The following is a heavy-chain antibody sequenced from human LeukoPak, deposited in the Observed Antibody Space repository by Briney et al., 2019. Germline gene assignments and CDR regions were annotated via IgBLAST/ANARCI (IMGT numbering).Heavy chain of an antibody. D-gene: IGHD6-6*01. CDR3: ARVVAARRDFDY. Sequence: GGSLRLSCAASGFTFSSCSMNWVRQAPGKGLEWVSSISSSSSYIYYADSVKGRFTISRDNAKNSLYLQMNSLRAKDTAVYYCARVVAARRDFDYWGQGTLVTVSS. V-gene: IGHV3-21*01. CDR2: ISSSSSYI. CDR1: GFTFSSCS. J-gene: IGHJ4*02.